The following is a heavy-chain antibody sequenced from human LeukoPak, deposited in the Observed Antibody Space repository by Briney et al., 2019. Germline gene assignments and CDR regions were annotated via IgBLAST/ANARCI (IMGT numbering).Heavy chain of an antibody. D-gene: IGHD2-8*01. J-gene: IGHJ6*04. CDR3: ATSVMVYYYYGMDV. CDR2: ISSSGSTI. V-gene: IGHV3-48*03. Sequence: AGGSLRLSCAASGFTFSSYEMNWVRQAPGKGLEWVSYISSSGSTIYYADSVKGRFTISRDNAKNSLYLQMNSLTAEDTAVYYCATSVMVYYYYGMDVWGKGTTVTVSS. CDR1: GFTFSSYE.